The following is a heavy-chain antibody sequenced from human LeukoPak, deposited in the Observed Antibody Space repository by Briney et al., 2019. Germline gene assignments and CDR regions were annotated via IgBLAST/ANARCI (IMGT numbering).Heavy chain of an antibody. Sequence: PRGSLRLSRAASGFTFSNFVIRSVPQVPGKGLEGVSSIVGSGDKTHYPDSVRGRFTVSRDNSKNTLYLQMNSLRVEDTATFFCAKVQFNWGPIDYWGQGTPVIVSS. D-gene: IGHD7-27*01. J-gene: IGHJ4*02. CDR2: IVGSGDKT. CDR3: AKVQFNWGPIDY. V-gene: IGHV3-23*01. CDR1: GFTFSNFV.